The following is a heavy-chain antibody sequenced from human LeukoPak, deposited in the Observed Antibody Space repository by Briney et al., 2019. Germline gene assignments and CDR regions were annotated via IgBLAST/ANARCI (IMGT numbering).Heavy chain of an antibody. CDR2: ISGSGGST. J-gene: IGHJ4*02. CDR1: GFTFTNYA. D-gene: IGHD3-22*01. V-gene: IGHV3-23*01. Sequence: GGSLRLSCAASGFTFTNYAMSWVRQAPGKGLEWVSAISGSGGSTYYADSVKGQFTISRDNSKNTLYLQMNSLRAEDTAVYYCAKESRNNSGYYRDCWGQGTLVTVSS. CDR3: AKESRNNSGYYRDC.